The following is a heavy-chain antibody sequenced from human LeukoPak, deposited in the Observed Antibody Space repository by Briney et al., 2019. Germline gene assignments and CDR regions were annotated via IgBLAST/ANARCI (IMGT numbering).Heavy chain of an antibody. V-gene: IGHV6-1*01. CDR1: GDSVSSNSAA. J-gene: IGHJ3*02. CDR3: ARDVGRPAALVGAEDAFDI. D-gene: IGHD2-2*01. CDR2: TYYRSKWYN. Sequence: SQTLSLTCAISGDSVSSNSAAWNWIRQSPSRGLEWLGRTYYRSKWYNDYAVSVKSRITINPDTSKNQFSLQLNSVTPEDTAVYYCARDVGRPAALVGAEDAFDIWGQGTMVTVSS.